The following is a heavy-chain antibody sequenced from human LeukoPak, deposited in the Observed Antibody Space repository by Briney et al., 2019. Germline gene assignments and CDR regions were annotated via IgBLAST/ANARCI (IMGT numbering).Heavy chain of an antibody. V-gene: IGHV3-64D*06. J-gene: IGHJ4*02. CDR3: AKDGGPDY. D-gene: IGHD3-3*01. CDR1: GFTFSRSA. Sequence: GGSLRLSCSASGFTFSRSAMHWVRQAPRKGLQYVSAISSNGGSTYYADSVKGRFTISRDNSKDTLYLQMSSLRVEDTAVYYCAKDGGPDYWGQGTLVTVS. CDR2: ISSNGGST.